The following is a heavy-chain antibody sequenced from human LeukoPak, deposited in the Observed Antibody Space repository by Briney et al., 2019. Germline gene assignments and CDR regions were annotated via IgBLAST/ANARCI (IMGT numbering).Heavy chain of an antibody. CDR2: IKHDGSEE. CDR3: VRGPVQAIYYYYYMDV. J-gene: IGHJ6*03. V-gene: IGHV3-7*01. Sequence: GGSLRLSCAASGFTFSSYWMSWVRQAPGKGLEWVANIKHDGSEEDYVGSVKGRFTMSRNNAKMSLYLQMNSLRVEDSAVYYCVRGPVQAIYYYYYMDVWGNGTAVTVSS. CDR1: GFTFSSYW.